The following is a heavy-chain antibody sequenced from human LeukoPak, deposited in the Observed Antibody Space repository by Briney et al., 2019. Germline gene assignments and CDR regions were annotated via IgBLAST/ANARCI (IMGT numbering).Heavy chain of an antibody. V-gene: IGHV4-38-2*01. CDR1: GYSISSGYY. D-gene: IGHD3-10*01. CDR3: ARSLWQNRGFDY. Sequence: SETLSLTCAVSGYSISSGYYWGWIRQPPGKGLEWIGSIYHSGSTYYNPSLKSRVTISVDTSKNQFSLKLSSVTAADTAVYYCARSLWQNRGFDYWGQGSLVSVSS. CDR2: IYHSGST. J-gene: IGHJ4*02.